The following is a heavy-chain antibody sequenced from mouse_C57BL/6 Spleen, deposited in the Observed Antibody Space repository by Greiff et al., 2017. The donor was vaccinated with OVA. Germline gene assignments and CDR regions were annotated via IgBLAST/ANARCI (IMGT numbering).Heavy chain of an antibody. Sequence: VKLMESGPGLVAPSQSLSITCTVSGFSLTSYGVDWVRQSPGKGLEWLGVIWGVGSTNYNSALKSRLSISKDNSKSQVFLKMNSLQTDDTAMYYCATTDSSAPFAYWGQGTLVTVSA. D-gene: IGHD3-2*02. J-gene: IGHJ3*01. V-gene: IGHV2-6*01. CDR1: GFSLTSYG. CDR2: IWGVGST. CDR3: ATTDSSAPFAY.